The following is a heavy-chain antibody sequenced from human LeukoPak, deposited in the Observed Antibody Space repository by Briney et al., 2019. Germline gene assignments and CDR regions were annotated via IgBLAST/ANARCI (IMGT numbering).Heavy chain of an antibody. CDR1: RFTFSSYS. D-gene: IGHD7-27*01. Sequence: PGGSLRLSCAASRFTFSSYSMNWVRQAPGKGLEWVSSISSSSSYIFYADSVKGRFTISRDNAKNSLYLQMNSLRAEDTAVYYCARSGPLKKNWFDPWGQGTLVTVSS. V-gene: IGHV3-21*04. CDR2: ISSSSSYI. J-gene: IGHJ5*02. CDR3: ARSGPLKKNWFDP.